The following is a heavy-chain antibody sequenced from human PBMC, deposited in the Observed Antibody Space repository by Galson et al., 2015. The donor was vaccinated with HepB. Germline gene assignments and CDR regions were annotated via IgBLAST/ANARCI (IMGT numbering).Heavy chain of an antibody. V-gene: IGHV3-30*18. CDR1: GFTFSSYG. CDR2: ISYDGSNK. CDR3: AKSLRYFDWFSPFGY. D-gene: IGHD3-9*01. Sequence: SLRLSCAASGFTFSSYGMHWVRQAPGKGLEWVAVISYDGSNKYYADSVKGRFTISRDNSKNTPYLQMNSLRAEDTAVYYCAKSLRYFDWFSPFGYWGQGTLVTVSS. J-gene: IGHJ4*02.